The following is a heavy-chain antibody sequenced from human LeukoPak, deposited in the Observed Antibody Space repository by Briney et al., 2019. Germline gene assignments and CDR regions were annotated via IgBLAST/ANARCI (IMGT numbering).Heavy chain of an antibody. CDR3: ASFLTGTTTGKVLDY. Sequence: PSETLSLTCAVSGGSISSSNWWSWVRQPPGKGLEWIGEIYHSGSTNYNPSLKSRVTISVDKSKNQFSLKLSSVTAADTAVYYCASFLTGTTTGKVLDYWGQGTLVTVSS. CDR2: IYHSGST. CDR1: GGSISSSNW. D-gene: IGHD1-1*01. J-gene: IGHJ4*02. V-gene: IGHV4-4*02.